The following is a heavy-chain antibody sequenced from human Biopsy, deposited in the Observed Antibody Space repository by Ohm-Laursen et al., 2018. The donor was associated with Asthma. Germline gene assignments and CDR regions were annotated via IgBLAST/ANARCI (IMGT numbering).Heavy chain of an antibody. CDR1: GFRFESFA. J-gene: IGHJ4*02. V-gene: IGHV3-9*01. CDR3: GKGAAAAIAYPDS. CDR2: IGLDSGTT. Sequence: SLRLSCSATGFRFESFAMHWVRQAPGKGLEWVAGIGLDSGTTVYAGSVRGRFTISRDNAKKSVFLQLNSLRAEDSAFYYCGKGAAAAIAYPDSWGQGTLVTVSS. D-gene: IGHD2-2*01.